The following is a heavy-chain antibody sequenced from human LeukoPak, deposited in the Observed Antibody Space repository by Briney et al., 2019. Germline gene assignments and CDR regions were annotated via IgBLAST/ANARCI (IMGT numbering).Heavy chain of an antibody. V-gene: IGHV3-23*01. CDR3: AKDGFDYYDSSGYYYFNY. CDR1: GXTFSNHA. J-gene: IGHJ4*02. D-gene: IGHD3-22*01. Sequence: AGGSLRLSCAASGXTFSNHAVSWVRQAPGKGQQWVSAISGGGVAIYYADSVKGRFTISRDNSKNTLYLQMNSLRAEDTAVYYCAKDGFDYYDSSGYYYFNYWGQGTLVTVSS. CDR2: ISGGGVAI.